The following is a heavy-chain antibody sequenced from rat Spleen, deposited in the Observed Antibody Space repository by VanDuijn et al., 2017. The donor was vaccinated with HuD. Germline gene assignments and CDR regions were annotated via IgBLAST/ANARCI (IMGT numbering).Heavy chain of an antibody. J-gene: IGHJ1*01. D-gene: IGHD1-11*01. Sequence: QVQLKESGPGLVQPSQTLSLTCTVSGFSLTSYHVSWVRQPPGKGLEWMGVLWKGGNTNYNSVLKSRLSISVDTSKNQVFLKMSSLQTDDTAIYFCTRDYGGYGELRHYWYFDFWGPGTMVTVSS. V-gene: IGHV2-15*01. CDR2: LWKGGNT. CDR1: GFSLTSYH. CDR3: TRDYGGYGELRHYWYFDF.